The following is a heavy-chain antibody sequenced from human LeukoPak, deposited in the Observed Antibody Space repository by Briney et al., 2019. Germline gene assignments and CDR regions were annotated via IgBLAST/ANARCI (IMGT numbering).Heavy chain of an antibody. D-gene: IGHD4-23*01. Sequence: SETLSLTCTVSGGSISNYYWSWIRQPPGKGLEWIGYVYYSGNTNYNPSLKSRVTISVDTSNTQFSLKLSSVTAADTAVYYCASGNYGVNPPDSWGQGTLVTVSS. CDR1: GGSISNYY. CDR2: VYYSGNT. J-gene: IGHJ4*02. V-gene: IGHV4-59*01. CDR3: ASGNYGVNPPDS.